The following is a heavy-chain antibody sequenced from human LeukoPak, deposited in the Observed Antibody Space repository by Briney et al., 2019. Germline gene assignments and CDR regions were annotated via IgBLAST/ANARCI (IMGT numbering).Heavy chain of an antibody. Sequence: GASVKVSCKASGYTFTGYYMHWVRQAPGQGLEWTGWINPNSGGTNYAQKFQGRVTMTRDTSISTAYMELSRLRSDDTAVYYCARESGDCSSTSCPFDYWGQGTLVTVSS. V-gene: IGHV1-2*02. CDR1: GYTFTGYY. CDR3: ARESGDCSSTSCPFDY. CDR2: INPNSGGT. J-gene: IGHJ4*02. D-gene: IGHD2-2*01.